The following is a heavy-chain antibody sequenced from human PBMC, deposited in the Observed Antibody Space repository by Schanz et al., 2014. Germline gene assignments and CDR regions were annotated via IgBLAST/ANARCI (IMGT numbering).Heavy chain of an antibody. V-gene: IGHV3-66*02. Sequence: EVQLVESGGGLVKPGGFLRLSCAASGFTFSDAWMSCVRQAPGRGLEWVSIIFTDGRTYYADSVKGRFTISRDSSKNTLFLQMNSLRTEDTAVYYCAIHYGDRPLWGQGTLIAVSS. CDR1: GFTFSDAW. J-gene: IGHJ4*02. CDR3: AIHYGDRPL. D-gene: IGHD4-17*01. CDR2: IFTDGRT.